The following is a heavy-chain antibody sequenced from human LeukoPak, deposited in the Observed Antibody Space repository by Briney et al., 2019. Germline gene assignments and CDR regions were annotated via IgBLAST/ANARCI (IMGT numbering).Heavy chain of an antibody. CDR2: INPNSGGT. CDR1: GYTLTGYY. J-gene: IGHJ4*02. CDR3: ARGYCSGGSCFGPELS. V-gene: IGHV1-2*02. Sequence: RASVKVSCKASGYTLTGYYMHWVRQAPGQGLEWMGWINPNSGGTNYAQKFQGRVTMTRDTSISTAYMELSRLRSDDTAVYYCARGYCSGGSCFGPELSWGQGTLVTVSS. D-gene: IGHD2-15*01.